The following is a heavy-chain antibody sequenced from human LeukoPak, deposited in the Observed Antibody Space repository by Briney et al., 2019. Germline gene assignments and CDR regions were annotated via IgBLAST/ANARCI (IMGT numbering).Heavy chain of an antibody. CDR2: INHSGST. V-gene: IGHV4-34*01. CDR1: GGSFSGYY. Sequence: PSETLSLTCAVYGGSFSGYYWSWIRQPPGKGLEWIGEINHSGSTNYNPSLKSRVTISVDTSKNQFSLKLSSVTAADTAVYYCARVRYDSSGYYLWGQGTLVTVSS. D-gene: IGHD3-22*01. CDR3: ARVRYDSSGYYL. J-gene: IGHJ5*02.